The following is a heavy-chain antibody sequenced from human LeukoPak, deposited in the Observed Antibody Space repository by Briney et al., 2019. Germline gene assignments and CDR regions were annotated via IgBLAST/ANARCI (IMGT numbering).Heavy chain of an antibody. CDR3: AKFKGHYGDSEYYFDY. D-gene: IGHD3-10*01. Sequence: GGSLRLSCAASGFTFSRYSVNWVRQAPGKGLEWVSCITGGSDYIFYADSVRGRFTISRDNAKNSLYLQMNSLRAEDTAVYYCAKFKGHYGDSEYYFDYWGQGTLVTVSS. V-gene: IGHV3-21*01. CDR2: ITGGSDYI. CDR1: GFTFSRYS. J-gene: IGHJ4*02.